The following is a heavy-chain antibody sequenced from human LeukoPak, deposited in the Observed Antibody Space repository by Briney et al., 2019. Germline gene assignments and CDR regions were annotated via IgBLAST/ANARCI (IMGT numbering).Heavy chain of an antibody. J-gene: IGHJ4*02. CDR1: GYTFSSYY. CDR3: AREASGGYLDY. V-gene: IGHV1-46*01. Sequence: GASVKVSCKASGYTFSSYYMHWVRQAPGQGLEWVGLINPTGDSTNYAQNFRGRVTMTRDTSTSTVYMDLNSLRSEDTAVYYCAREASGGYLDYWGQGTLVTVSS. CDR2: INPTGDST. D-gene: IGHD4-23*01.